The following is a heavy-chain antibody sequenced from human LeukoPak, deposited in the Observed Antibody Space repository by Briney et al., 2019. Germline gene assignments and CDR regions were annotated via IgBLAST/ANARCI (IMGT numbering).Heavy chain of an antibody. V-gene: IGHV3-43D*03. J-gene: IGHJ5*02. Sequence: GGSLRLSCAASGFTFDDYAMHWVRQAPGKGLEWVSLISWDGGSTYYADSVKGRFTISRDNSKNSLYLQMNSLRAEDTAVYYCARDLDYGDWTINWFDPWGQGTLVTVSS. CDR3: ARDLDYGDWTINWFDP. D-gene: IGHD4-17*01. CDR1: GFTFDDYA. CDR2: ISWDGGST.